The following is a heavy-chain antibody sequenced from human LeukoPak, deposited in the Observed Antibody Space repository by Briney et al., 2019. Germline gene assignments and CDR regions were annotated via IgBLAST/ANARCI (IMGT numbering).Heavy chain of an antibody. J-gene: IGHJ6*02. D-gene: IGHD6-19*01. CDR3: AKGEVAGPIYGMDV. V-gene: IGHV3-43*01. CDR2: ISWDGGST. CDR1: GFTFDDYT. Sequence: GGSLRLSCAASGFTFDDYTMHWVRQAPGKGLEWVSLISWDGGSTYYADSVKGRFTISRDNSKNSLYLQMNSLRTEDTALYYCAKGEVAGPIYGMDVWGQGTTVTVSS.